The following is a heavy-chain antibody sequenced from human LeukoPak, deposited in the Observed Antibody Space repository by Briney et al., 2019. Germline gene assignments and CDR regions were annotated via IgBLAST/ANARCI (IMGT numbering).Heavy chain of an antibody. Sequence: ASVKVSCKASGYTFTNYYIRWVRQAPGQGLEWMGIINPSEGSTTYAQRFQGRVTLTRDTSTSTVYMGLSSLRSEDTAVYYCARHQGAGEYPFDYWGQGTLVTVSS. CDR2: INPSEGST. D-gene: IGHD2/OR15-2a*01. J-gene: IGHJ4*02. V-gene: IGHV1-46*01. CDR1: GYTFTNYY. CDR3: ARHQGAGEYPFDY.